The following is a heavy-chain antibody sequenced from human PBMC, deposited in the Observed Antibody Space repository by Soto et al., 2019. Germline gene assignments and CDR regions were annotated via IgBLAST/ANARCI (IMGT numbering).Heavy chain of an antibody. CDR2: IKSKDVGGAT. Sequence: EVQLVESGGGLVKPGGSLRLSCAASGFTFTNAWMSWVRQAPGKGLEWVGRIKSKDVGGATDFGAPVEGRFTISRDDSKNTIYLQMNSLQTEDTAVYYCITRDADKPRWYFDRWGRGTLVTVSS. V-gene: IGHV3-15*01. CDR3: ITRDADKPRWYFDR. J-gene: IGHJ2*01. D-gene: IGHD2-2*01. CDR1: GFTFTNAW.